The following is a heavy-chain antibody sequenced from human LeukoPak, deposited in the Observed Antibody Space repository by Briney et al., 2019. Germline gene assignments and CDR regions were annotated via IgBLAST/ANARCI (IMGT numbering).Heavy chain of an antibody. V-gene: IGHV5-51*01. D-gene: IGHD2-2*02. CDR2: IYPGDSDT. CDR3: ARPRVPAAIWGDFEY. J-gene: IGHJ4*02. CDR1: GYSFTSYW. Sequence: GESLKISCKGSGYSFTSYWIAWVRQMPGKGLEWMGAIYPGDSDTRYSPSFQGQVTISADKSISTAYVQWNSLKASDTAMYYCARPRVPAAIWGDFEYWGQGTLVTVSS.